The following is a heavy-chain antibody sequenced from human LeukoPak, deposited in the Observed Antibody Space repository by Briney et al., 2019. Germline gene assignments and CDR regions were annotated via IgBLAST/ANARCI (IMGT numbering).Heavy chain of an antibody. CDR1: GFTVSSSY. D-gene: IGHD5-18*01. J-gene: IGHJ3*02. V-gene: IGHV3-66*01. CDR2: IYSAGST. Sequence: GGSLRLSCAASGFTVSSSYMSWVRQAPGKGLEWVSLIYSAGSTYYADSVKGRFTISRDNSKNTLYLQMNSLRAEDTAVYYCAREPIQLWLRGAFDIWGQGTMVTVSS. CDR3: AREPIQLWLRGAFDI.